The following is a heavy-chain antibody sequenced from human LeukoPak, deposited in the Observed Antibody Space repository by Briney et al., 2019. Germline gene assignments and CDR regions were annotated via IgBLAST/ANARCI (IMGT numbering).Heavy chain of an antibody. CDR1: GFTFSSSA. CDR3: AESALGFGELTEGY. D-gene: IGHD3-10*01. CDR2: ISGSGGST. V-gene: IGHV3-23*01. Sequence: GGSLRLSCAASGFTFSSSAMSWVRQAPGKGLEWVSAISGSGGSTYYADSVKGRFTISRDNSKNTLYLQMNSLRAEDTAVYYCAESALGFGELTEGYWGQGTLVTVSS. J-gene: IGHJ4*02.